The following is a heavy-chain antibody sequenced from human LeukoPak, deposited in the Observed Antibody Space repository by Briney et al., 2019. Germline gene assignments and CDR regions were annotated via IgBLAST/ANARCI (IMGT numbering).Heavy chain of an antibody. CDR3: ARRDGSSGWYTPGSFDY. Sequence: GESLKISFKGSGYSFTSYWIGWARQMPGKGLEWMGIIYPGDSDTRYSPSFQGQVTISADKSISTAYLQWSSLKASDTAMYYCARRDGSSGWYTPGSFDYWGQGTLVTVSS. CDR2: IYPGDSDT. J-gene: IGHJ4*02. D-gene: IGHD6-19*01. CDR1: GYSFTSYW. V-gene: IGHV5-51*01.